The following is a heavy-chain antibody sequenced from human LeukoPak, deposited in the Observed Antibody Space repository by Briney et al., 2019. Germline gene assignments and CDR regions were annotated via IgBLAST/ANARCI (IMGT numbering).Heavy chain of an antibody. Sequence: SETLSLTCTVSGGSISSYYWSWIRQPPGKGLEWIGYIYYSGSTNYNPSLKSRVTISVDTSKNQFSLKLSSVTAADMAVYYCASSGHTSWVGFYYYYMDVWGKGTTVTVSS. CDR2: IYYSGST. CDR3: ASSGHTSWVGFYYYYMDV. V-gene: IGHV4-59*01. D-gene: IGHD5-12*01. CDR1: GGSISSYY. J-gene: IGHJ6*03.